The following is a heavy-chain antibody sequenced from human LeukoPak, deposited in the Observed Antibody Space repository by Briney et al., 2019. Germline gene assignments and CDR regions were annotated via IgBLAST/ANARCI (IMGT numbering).Heavy chain of an antibody. CDR2: ISGYDDST. D-gene: IGHD3-10*01. CDR3: AKSWNSMVRGTEY. J-gene: IGHJ4*02. V-gene: IGHV3-23*01. Sequence: GGSLRLSCAASGFTFSSYAMSWVRQAPGKGLDWVSAISGYDDSTYYADSVKGRFTISRDNSKNTLYLQMNSLRAEDTAVYYCAKSWNSMVRGTEYWGQGTLVTVSS. CDR1: GFTFSSYA.